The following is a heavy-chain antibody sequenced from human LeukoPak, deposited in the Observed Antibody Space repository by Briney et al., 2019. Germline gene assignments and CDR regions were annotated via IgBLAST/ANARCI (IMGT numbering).Heavy chain of an antibody. CDR3: ARNTPRSSGSYPFMDV. J-gene: IGHJ6*03. CDR2: IYYSGST. CDR1: TDSISSYFSSFY. V-gene: IGHV4-61*01. D-gene: IGHD3-10*01. Sequence: PSETLSLTCTISTDSISSYFSSFYWSWIRQPPGKGLEWIGYIYYSGSTNYNPSLKSRVTISVDTSKNQFSLKLSSVTAADTAVYYCARNTPRSSGSYPFMDVWGKGTTVTVSS.